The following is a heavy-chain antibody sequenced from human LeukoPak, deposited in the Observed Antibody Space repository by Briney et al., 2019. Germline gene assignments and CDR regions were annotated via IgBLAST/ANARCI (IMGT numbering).Heavy chain of an antibody. J-gene: IGHJ4*02. Sequence: GGSLRLSCAASGFTFSSYGMHWVRQAPGKGLEWVAFIRHDGSNKYYADSVKGRFTISRDNSKNTLYLQMNSLRAEDTAVYYCAKAPIAAPYYFDYWGQGTLVTVSS. CDR2: IRHDGSNK. CDR3: AKAPIAAPYYFDY. D-gene: IGHD6-13*01. CDR1: GFTFSSYG. V-gene: IGHV3-30*02.